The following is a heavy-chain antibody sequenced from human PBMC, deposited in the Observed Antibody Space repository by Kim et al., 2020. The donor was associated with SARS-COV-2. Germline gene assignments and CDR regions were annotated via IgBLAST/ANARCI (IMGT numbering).Heavy chain of an antibody. Sequence: TPSLKSRVTISVDTSKNQFSLKLSSVTAADTAVYYCARSKAAGTGYYFDYWGQGTLVTVSS. D-gene: IGHD6-13*01. V-gene: IGHV4-59*01. CDR3: ARSKAAGTGYYFDY. J-gene: IGHJ4*02.